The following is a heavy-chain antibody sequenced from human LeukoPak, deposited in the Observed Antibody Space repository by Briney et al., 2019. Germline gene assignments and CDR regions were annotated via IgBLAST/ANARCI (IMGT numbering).Heavy chain of an antibody. CDR1: GGTFSSYA. CDR3: ASTGTYCSSTSCYSYGIAAAGTLGY. D-gene: IGHD2-2*01. Sequence: SVKVSCKASGGTFSSYAISWVRQAPGQGLEWMGGIIPIFGTANYAQKFQGRVRITADESTSTAYMELSSLRSEDTAVYYCASTGTYCSSTSCYSYGIAAAGTLGYWGQGTLVTVSS. CDR2: IIPIFGTA. J-gene: IGHJ4*02. V-gene: IGHV1-69*13.